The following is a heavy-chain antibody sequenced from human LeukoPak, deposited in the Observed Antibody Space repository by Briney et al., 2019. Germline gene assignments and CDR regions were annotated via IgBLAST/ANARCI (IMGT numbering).Heavy chain of an antibody. CDR2: INTNSGGR. D-gene: IGHD6-13*01. J-gene: IGHJ6*02. Sequence: TSVKLSCKASGYTFTCCYMHWVRQGPGPGLEREGWINTNSGGRNYAQTFQGRGTMTRDTSISTAYMELSRLRSDDTAVYYCARVGSSWAIYYYGMDVWGQGTTVTVSS. CDR3: ARVGSSWAIYYYGMDV. CDR1: GYTFTCCY. V-gene: IGHV1-2*02.